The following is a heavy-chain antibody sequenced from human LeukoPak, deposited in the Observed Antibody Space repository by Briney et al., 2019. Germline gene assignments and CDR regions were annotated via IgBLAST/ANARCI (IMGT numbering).Heavy chain of an antibody. V-gene: IGHV4-34*01. CDR3: ARGPPGSYAVAFDI. D-gene: IGHD1-26*01. Sequence: SETLSLTCAVYGGSFCCYYWSWIRQPPGKGLEWIGEINHSGSTNYNPSLKSRVTISVDTSKNQFSLKLSSVTAADTAVCYCARGPPGSYAVAFDIWGQGTMVTVSS. CDR2: INHSGST. CDR1: GGSFCCYY. J-gene: IGHJ3*02.